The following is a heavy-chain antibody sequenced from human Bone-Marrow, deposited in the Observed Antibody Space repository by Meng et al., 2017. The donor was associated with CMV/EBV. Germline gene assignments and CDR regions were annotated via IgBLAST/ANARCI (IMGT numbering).Heavy chain of an antibody. Sequence: EVQLVESGGGLVKPVGSLRLSCAASGFTFTNAWMNGVRQAPGKGLEWVGRIKSITDGGTTDSAAPVKGRFTISRDDSKNTLYLHMNSLKTEDTAVYYCTTIRSGGFQYWGQGTLVTVSS. D-gene: IGHD2-15*01. CDR2: IKSITDGGTT. V-gene: IGHV3-15*07. CDR3: TTIRSGGFQY. J-gene: IGHJ4*02. CDR1: GFTFTNAW.